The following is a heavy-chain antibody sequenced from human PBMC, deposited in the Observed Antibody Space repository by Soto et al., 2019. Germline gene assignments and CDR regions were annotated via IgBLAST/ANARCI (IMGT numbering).Heavy chain of an antibody. CDR2: IIPIFGTA. CDR1: GGTFSSYA. J-gene: IGHJ5*02. CDR3: ARRSSSWYKWFDP. Sequence: SVKVSCKASGGTFSSYAISWVRQAPGQGLEWMGGIIPIFGTANYAQKFQGRVTITADESTSTAYMELSSLRSEDTAVYYCARRSSSWYKWFDPWGKGTLVTVSS. V-gene: IGHV1-69*13. D-gene: IGHD6-13*01.